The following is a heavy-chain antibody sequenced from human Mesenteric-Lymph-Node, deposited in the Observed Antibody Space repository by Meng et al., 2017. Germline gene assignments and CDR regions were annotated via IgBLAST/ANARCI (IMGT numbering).Heavy chain of an antibody. CDR2: ISAYNGNT. CDR3: ARDLRYSSSWYPNWFDP. CDR1: GYTFTSYG. Sequence: SVKVSCKASGYTFTSYGISWVRQAPGQGLEWMGWISAYNGNTNYAQKLQGRVTMTTDTSTSTAYMELRSLRSDDTAVYYCARDLRYSSSWYPNWFDPWGQGTLVTVSS. J-gene: IGHJ5*02. V-gene: IGHV1-18*01. D-gene: IGHD6-13*01.